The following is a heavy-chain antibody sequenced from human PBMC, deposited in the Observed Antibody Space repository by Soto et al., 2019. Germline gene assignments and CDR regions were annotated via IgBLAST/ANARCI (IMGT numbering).Heavy chain of an antibody. CDR3: ARTPGYYGHFFDY. D-gene: IGHD4-17*01. CDR2: INRHGGST. J-gene: IGHJ4*02. CDR1: GFPFDDYG. V-gene: IGHV3-20*04. Sequence: EVQLVEAGGGAVRPGGSLRLSCAASGFPFDDYGMSWVRQAPVKGLEWVSGINRHGGSTGYAESVKGRFTISRDNAKNSLHLHMNSLRAEDTALYYCARTPGYYGHFFDYWRQGTMVTVSA.